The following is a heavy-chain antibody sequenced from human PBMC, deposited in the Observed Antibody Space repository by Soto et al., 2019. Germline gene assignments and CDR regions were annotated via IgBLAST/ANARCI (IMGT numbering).Heavy chain of an antibody. V-gene: IGHV4-39*01. CDR3: ARLQAAVPHY. CDR2: IFYDGYT. Sequence: QLQLQESGPGLVMPSETLSLTCTVSGDSISGSPYFWGWIRQHPGKRLEGIGSIFYDGYTLYTPPLRSRVTISVDTSKNQFSLKLASVAAADTATYFCARLQAAVPHYWGQGTLVTVSS. CDR1: GDSISGSPYF. J-gene: IGHJ4*02. D-gene: IGHD6-13*01.